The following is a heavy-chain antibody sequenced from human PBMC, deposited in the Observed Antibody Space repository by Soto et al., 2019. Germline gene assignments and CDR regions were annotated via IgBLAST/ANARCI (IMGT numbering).Heavy chain of an antibody. CDR3: AREELLPIYYYYGMDV. V-gene: IGHV4-4*07. Sequence: SETLSLTCTVSGGSISSYYWSWIRQPAGKGLEWIGRIYTSGSTNYNPSLKSRVTMSVDTSKNQFSPKLSSVTAADTAVYYCAREELLPIYYYYGMDVWGQGTTVTVSS. CDR2: IYTSGST. D-gene: IGHD2-15*01. J-gene: IGHJ6*02. CDR1: GGSISSYY.